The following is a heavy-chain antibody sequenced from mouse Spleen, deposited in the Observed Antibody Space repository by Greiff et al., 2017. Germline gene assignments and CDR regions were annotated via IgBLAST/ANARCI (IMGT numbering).Heavy chain of an antibody. J-gene: IGHJ2*01. CDR1: GYSITSGYY. CDR2: ISYDGSN. Sequence: EVHLVESGPGLVKPSQSLSLTCSVTGYSITSGYYWNWIRQFPGNKLEWMGYISYDGSNNYNPSLKNRISITRDTSKNQFFLKLNSVTTEDTATYYCAHYGSSSFFDYWGQGTTLTVSS. D-gene: IGHD1-1*01. CDR3: AHYGSSSFFDY. V-gene: IGHV3-6*01.